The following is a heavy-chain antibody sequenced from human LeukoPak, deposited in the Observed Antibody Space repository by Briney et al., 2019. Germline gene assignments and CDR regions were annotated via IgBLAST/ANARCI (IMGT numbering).Heavy chain of an antibody. Sequence: SETLSLTCAVSGYSISSGYYWAWIRQPPGKGLEWIGSINHSGSTYYNPSLKSRVTISIDTSKNQFSLNLSSVTAADTAVYYCSRGGNFAFWGQGTLVTVSS. J-gene: IGHJ4*02. CDR1: GYSISSGYY. V-gene: IGHV4-38-2*01. CDR2: INHSGST. CDR3: SRGGNFAF.